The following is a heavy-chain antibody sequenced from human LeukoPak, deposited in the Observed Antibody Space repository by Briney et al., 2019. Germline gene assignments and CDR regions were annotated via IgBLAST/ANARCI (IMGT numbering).Heavy chain of an antibody. Sequence: GGSLRLSCASSGFIFTDYNMIWFRQAPGKGLECISFISSRATAISYADSVKGRCTISRDNAENSLYLQLNSLRVEDTAVYYCARGHSVYDFRLYWGQGTLVTVSS. D-gene: IGHD5/OR15-5a*01. J-gene: IGHJ4*02. CDR1: GFIFTDYN. V-gene: IGHV3-48*01. CDR3: ARGHSVYDFRLY. CDR2: ISSRATAI.